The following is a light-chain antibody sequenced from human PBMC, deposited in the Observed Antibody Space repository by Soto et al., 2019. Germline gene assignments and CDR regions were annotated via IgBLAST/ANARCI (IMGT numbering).Light chain of an antibody. CDR3: SSYAGSNNVL. CDR1: SSDVGGYNS. V-gene: IGLV2-8*01. Sequence: QSALTQPPSASGSPGLSVIISCTGTSSDVGGYNSVSWYQQHPGKAPKVIIYEVTKRPSGVPDRFSGSKSGNTASLTVSGLQAEDDADYYCSSYAGSNNVLFGGGTKVTVL. CDR2: EVT. J-gene: IGLJ3*02.